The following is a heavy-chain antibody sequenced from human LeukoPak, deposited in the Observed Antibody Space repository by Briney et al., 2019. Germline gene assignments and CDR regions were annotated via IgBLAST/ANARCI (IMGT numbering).Heavy chain of an antibody. V-gene: IGHV4-34*01. D-gene: IGHD3-3*01. Sequence: KSSETLSLTCAVYVGSFSGYYWSWIRQPPGKGLEWIGEINHSGSTNYNPSLKSRVTISVDTSKNQFSLKLSSVTAADTAVYYCARGRGPPAYDFWSGKLGVWFDPWGQGTLVTVSS. CDR1: VGSFSGYY. J-gene: IGHJ5*02. CDR2: INHSGST. CDR3: ARGRGPPAYDFWSGKLGVWFDP.